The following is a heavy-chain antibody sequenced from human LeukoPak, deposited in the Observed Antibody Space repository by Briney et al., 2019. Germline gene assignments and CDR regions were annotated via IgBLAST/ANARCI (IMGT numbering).Heavy chain of an antibody. CDR1: GDSISNYY. V-gene: IGHV4-59*01. D-gene: IGHD3-10*01. Sequence: SETLSLPCTVSGDSISNYYWSWLRHPPGKGLEWIGYISYSGSTNSNPSLYSRVTISIDMSKDQFSLRLSSVTAADTAVYYCARGRVPNYWGQGTLVTVSS. CDR3: ARGRVPNY. CDR2: ISYSGST. J-gene: IGHJ4*02.